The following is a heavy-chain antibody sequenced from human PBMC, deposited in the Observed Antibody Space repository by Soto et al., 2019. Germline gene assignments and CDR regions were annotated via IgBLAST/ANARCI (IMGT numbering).Heavy chain of an antibody. V-gene: IGHV3-48*03. CDR2: ISSSGSTI. CDR1: GFTFSSYE. CDR3: ASLMYYYDSSGQSAFDI. D-gene: IGHD3-22*01. J-gene: IGHJ3*02. Sequence: EVQLVESGGGLVQPGGSLRLSCAASGFTFSSYEMNGVRQAPGKGLEWVSYISSSGSTIYYADSVKGRFTISRDNAKNSLYLQMNSLIAEDTAVYYCASLMYYYDSSGQSAFDIWGQGTMVTVSS.